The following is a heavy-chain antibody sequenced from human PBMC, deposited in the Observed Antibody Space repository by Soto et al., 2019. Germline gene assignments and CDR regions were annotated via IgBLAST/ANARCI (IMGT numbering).Heavy chain of an antibody. CDR1: RRSVVSDHYY. D-gene: IGHD2-15*01. CDR3: AREGCGGGSCYAGYKVGIDH. V-gene: IGHV4-61*01. J-gene: IGHJ4*02. CDR2: IYYNGGT. Sequence: SETRSLTCTVSRRSVVSDHYYWCWIRQPPGKGLEWIGHIYYNGGTTYNPSLKSRVIISADTSKRQFSLKMTAVTAAATAVYFCAREGCGGGSCYAGYKVGIDHWGQGTLVTGSS.